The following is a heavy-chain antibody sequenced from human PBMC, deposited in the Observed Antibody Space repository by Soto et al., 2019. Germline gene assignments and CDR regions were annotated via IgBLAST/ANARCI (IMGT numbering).Heavy chain of an antibody. Sequence: QVQLVQSGAAVKKPGASVKVSCKASGYTFTSYGISWVRQAPGQGLEWMGWISAYNGNTNYAQKLQGRVTMTTDTSTSTAYMELRSLRSDDTAVYYCARPSLYSSGWDRGYYFDYWGQVTLVTVSS. CDR1: GYTFTSYG. V-gene: IGHV1-18*01. J-gene: IGHJ4*02. CDR2: ISAYNGNT. CDR3: ARPSLYSSGWDRGYYFDY. D-gene: IGHD6-19*01.